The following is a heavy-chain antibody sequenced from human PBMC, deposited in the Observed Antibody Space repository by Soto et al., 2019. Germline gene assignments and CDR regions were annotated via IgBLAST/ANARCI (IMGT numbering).Heavy chain of an antibody. Sequence: PVESLKISCQGTGYRFSSSWIGWVRQKPGKGLEWLGNVYPSDSDVRYSPAFEGQVTISADNSINTAYLQLLNLKASDTAIYYCTTGATRPLDSCGQATRGTLAS. J-gene: IGHJ4*02. CDR3: TTGATRPLDS. CDR1: GYRFSSSW. D-gene: IGHD3-10*01. V-gene: IGHV5-51*01. CDR2: VYPSDSDV.